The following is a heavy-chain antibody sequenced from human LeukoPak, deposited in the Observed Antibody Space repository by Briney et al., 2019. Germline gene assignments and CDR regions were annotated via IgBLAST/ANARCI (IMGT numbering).Heavy chain of an antibody. V-gene: IGHV3-30-3*01. D-gene: IGHD4-23*01. CDR1: GFTFSSYA. CDR2: ISYDGSNK. CDR3: ARGPYGGNSGTH. J-gene: IGHJ4*02. Sequence: PGGSLRLSCAASGFTFSSYAMHWVRQAPGKGLEWVAVISYDGSNKYYADSVKGRFTISRDNSKNTLYLQMNSLRAEDTAVYYCARGPYGGNSGTHWGQGTLVTVSS.